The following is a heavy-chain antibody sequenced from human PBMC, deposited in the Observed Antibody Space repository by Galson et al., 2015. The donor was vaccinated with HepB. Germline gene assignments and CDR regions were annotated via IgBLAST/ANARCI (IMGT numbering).Heavy chain of an antibody. D-gene: IGHD1-20*01. Sequence: SETLSLTCTVSGGSITSYYWSWIRQSPGKGLEWIGYLHYTGTTDYNPSLKSRVTMSMVPSKNQFSLKVRSATAADAAVYFCARHGHNNNWKNWFDPWGQGIRVTVSS. CDR2: LHYTGTT. V-gene: IGHV4-59*08. CDR3: ARHGHNNNWKNWFDP. CDR1: GGSITSYY. J-gene: IGHJ5*02.